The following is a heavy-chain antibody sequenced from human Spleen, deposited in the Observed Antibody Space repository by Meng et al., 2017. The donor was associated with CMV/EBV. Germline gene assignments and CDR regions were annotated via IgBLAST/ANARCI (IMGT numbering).Heavy chain of an antibody. J-gene: IGHJ4*02. CDR2: ISSSSSYI. CDR1: GFTFSSYS. V-gene: IGHV3-21*01. Sequence: CAASGFTFSSYSMNWVRQAPGKGLEWVSSISSSSSYIYYADSVKGRFTISRDNAKNSLYLQMNSLRAEDTAVYYCARGLFGVVVYFDYWGQGTLVTVSS. CDR3: ARGLFGVVVYFDY. D-gene: IGHD3-3*01.